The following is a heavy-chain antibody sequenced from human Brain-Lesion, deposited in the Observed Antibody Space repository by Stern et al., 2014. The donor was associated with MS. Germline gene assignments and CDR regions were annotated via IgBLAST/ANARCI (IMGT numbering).Heavy chain of an antibody. Sequence: MQLVESGPGLVKPSETLSLTCTVSGGSISSSTYYWAWFRQPPGKGLEWIGNIYYSGFTYYNPSLKSRVTISVDMSKNQFSLKLSSVTAADTAIYYCARHDSVPRPSQLYSARDRGPGYFDYWGQGTLVTVSS. J-gene: IGHJ4*02. D-gene: IGHD1-26*01. V-gene: IGHV4-39*01. CDR3: ARHDSVPRPSQLYSARDRGPGYFDY. CDR2: IYYSGFT. CDR1: GGSISSSTYY.